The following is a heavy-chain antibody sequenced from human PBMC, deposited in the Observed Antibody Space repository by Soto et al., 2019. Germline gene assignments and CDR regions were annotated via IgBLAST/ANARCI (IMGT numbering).Heavy chain of an antibody. V-gene: IGHV3-23*01. CDR3: AKVKEKAAMAQTPFDY. CDR1: GFTFSSYA. D-gene: IGHD5-18*01. Sequence: GGSLRLSCAASGFTFSSYAMSWVRQAPGKGLEWVSAISGSGGSTYYADSVKGRFTISRDNSKNTLYLQMNSLRAEDTAVYYCAKVKEKAAMAQTPFDYWGQGTLVTVSS. J-gene: IGHJ4*02. CDR2: ISGSGGST.